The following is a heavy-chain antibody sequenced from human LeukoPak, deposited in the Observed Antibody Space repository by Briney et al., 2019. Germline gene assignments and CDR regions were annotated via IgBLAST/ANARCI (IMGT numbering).Heavy chain of an antibody. D-gene: IGHD3-22*01. V-gene: IGHV4-39*01. CDR1: GDSVSRSDSY. J-gene: IGHJ1*01. Sequence: PSETLSLTCSVSGDSVSRSDSYWDWIRQPPGKGLEWMGTIYYSGRTYYSPSLKSRVTMSVDPSNNQFSLNLGSVTAADTALYYCARRRYYDGSGYLEWGQGTLLSVSS. CDR3: ARRRYYDGSGYLE. CDR2: IYYSGRT.